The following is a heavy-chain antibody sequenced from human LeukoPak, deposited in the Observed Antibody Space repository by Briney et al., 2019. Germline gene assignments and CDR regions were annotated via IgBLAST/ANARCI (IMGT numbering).Heavy chain of an antibody. CDR2: INTNTGNP. CDR3: ARGDKYDFWSGTNDY. CDR1: GYTFTNYA. V-gene: IGHV7-4-1*02. D-gene: IGHD3-3*01. J-gene: IGHJ4*02. Sequence: ASVKVSCKASGYTFTNYAMNWVRQAPGQGLEWMGWINTNTGNPTYAQGFTGRFVFSLDTSVNTAYLQISSLKTEDTAVYYCARGDKYDFWSGTNDYWGQGTLVTVSS.